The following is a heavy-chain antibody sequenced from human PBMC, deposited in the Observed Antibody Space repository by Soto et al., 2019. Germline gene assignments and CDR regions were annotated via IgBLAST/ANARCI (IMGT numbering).Heavy chain of an antibody. D-gene: IGHD6-19*01. J-gene: IGHJ3*02. CDR2: IRSKAYGGTT. V-gene: IGHV3-49*04. CDR3: TRARSGWWAFDI. CDR1: GFTFGDYA. Sequence: GESLKISCTASGFTFGDYAMSWVRQAPGKGLEWVGFIRSKAYGGTTEYAASVKGRFTISRDDSKSIAYLQMNSLKTEDTAVYYCTRARSGWWAFDIWGQGTMVTVSS.